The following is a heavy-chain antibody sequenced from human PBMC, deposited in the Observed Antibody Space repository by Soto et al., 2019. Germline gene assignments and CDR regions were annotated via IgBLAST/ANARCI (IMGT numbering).Heavy chain of an antibody. CDR2: INHSGST. J-gene: IGHJ4*02. CDR1: GGSFSGYY. CDR3: ARGGGGWYPDY. Sequence: QVQLQQWGAGLLKPSETLSLTCAVYGGSFSGYYWSWIRQPPGKGLGWIGEINHSGSTNYNPSLKSRVTISVDTSKNQFSLKLSSVTAADTAVYYCARGGGGWYPDYWGQGTLVTVSS. D-gene: IGHD6-19*01. V-gene: IGHV4-34*01.